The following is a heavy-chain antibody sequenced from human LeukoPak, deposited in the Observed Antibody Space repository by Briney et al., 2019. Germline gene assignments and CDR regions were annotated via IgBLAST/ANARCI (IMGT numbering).Heavy chain of an antibody. V-gene: IGHV3-21*05. CDR3: ARDRYDY. Sequence: GGSLRLSCAASGFTFSSYGMTWVRQAPGKGLEWVSYISSSSSYIYYADSVKGRFTISRGNAKNSLSLQMNSLRAEDTAVYYCARDRYDYWGQGTLVTVSS. J-gene: IGHJ4*02. CDR1: GFTFSSYG. CDR2: ISSSSSYI.